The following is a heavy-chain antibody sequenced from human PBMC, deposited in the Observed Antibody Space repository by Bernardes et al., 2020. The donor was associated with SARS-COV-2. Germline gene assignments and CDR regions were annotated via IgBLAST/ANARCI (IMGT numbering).Heavy chain of an antibody. J-gene: IGHJ6*02. D-gene: IGHD3-16*01. CDR3: VRRFCAVSSACGNFYGMGV. V-gene: IGHV3-33*01. CDR2: IWYDGSTK. CDR1: GFTFNPYG. Sequence: GSLSLSCAASGFTFNPYGMHWVRRAPGKGLEWVAVIWYDGSTKYYADSVKGRFTISRDNSKNTLYLQMDSLRAEDTAVYYCVRRFCAVSSACGNFYGMGVWGQGTTVTVSS.